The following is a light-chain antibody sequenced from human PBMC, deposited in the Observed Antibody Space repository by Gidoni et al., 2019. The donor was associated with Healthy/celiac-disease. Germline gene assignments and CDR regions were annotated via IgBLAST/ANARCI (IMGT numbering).Light chain of an antibody. CDR1: QSVSSSY. V-gene: IGKV3-20*01. CDR3: QQYGSSLYT. CDR2: GAS. Sequence: ELVLPPSPGTLSLSPWERATLSCRASQSVSSSYLAWYQQKPGQAPRLLIYGASSRATGIPDRFSGSGSGTDFTLTISRLEPEDFAVYYCQQYGSSLYTFGQGTKLEIK. J-gene: IGKJ2*01.